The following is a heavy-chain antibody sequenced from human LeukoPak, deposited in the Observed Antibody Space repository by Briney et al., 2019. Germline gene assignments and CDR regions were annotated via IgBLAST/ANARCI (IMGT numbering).Heavy chain of an antibody. V-gene: IGHV4-59*01. D-gene: IGHD3-3*01. CDR1: GGSISSDY. CDR3: ARAPDNYDFWSGYFGPGAFDI. J-gene: IGHJ3*02. CDR2: NYYSGST. Sequence: SETLSLTYTVSGGSISSDYWSWIRQPPGKGLEGLGYNYYSGSTNYNPSLKSRVTISVDTSKNQFSLKLSSVTAADTAVYYCARAPDNYDFWSGYFGPGAFDIWGQGTMVTVSS.